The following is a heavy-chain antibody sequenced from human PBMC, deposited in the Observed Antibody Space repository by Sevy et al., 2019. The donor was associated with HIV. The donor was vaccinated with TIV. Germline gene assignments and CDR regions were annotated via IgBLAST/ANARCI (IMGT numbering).Heavy chain of an antibody. CDR2: IKQDGSEK. J-gene: IGHJ4*02. D-gene: IGHD3-3*01. V-gene: IGHV3-7*03. CDR3: VRDDQPGGSGYSYYDFWSGYSQPRSPYFDY. Sequence: GGSLRLSCAASGFTFSSYWMSWVRQAPGKGLEWVANIKQDGSEKYYVDSVKGRFTISRDNAKNSLYLQMNSLRAEDTAVYYCVRDDQPGGSGYSYYDFWSGYSQPRSPYFDYWGQGTLVTVSS. CDR1: GFTFSSYW.